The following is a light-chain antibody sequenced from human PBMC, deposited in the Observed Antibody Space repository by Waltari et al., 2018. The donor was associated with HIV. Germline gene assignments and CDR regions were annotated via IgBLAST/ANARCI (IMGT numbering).Light chain of an antibody. Sequence: QSVLTQPPSVSGAPGQRVTISCTGSSSNIRAGYDCQRNQQLPGTAPKLLIYGNSNRPSGVPDRFSGSKSGTSASLAITGLQAADEADYYCQSYDSSLTTWVFGGGTKLTVL. J-gene: IGLJ3*02. CDR2: GNS. CDR3: QSYDSSLTTWV. CDR1: SSNIRAGYD. V-gene: IGLV1-40*01.